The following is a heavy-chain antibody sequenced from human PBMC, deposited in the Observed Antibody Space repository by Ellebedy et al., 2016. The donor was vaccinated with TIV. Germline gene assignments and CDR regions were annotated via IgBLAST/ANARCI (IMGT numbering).Heavy chain of an antibody. CDR2: ISSSGSDT. V-gene: IGHV3-23*03. J-gene: IGHJ4*02. Sequence: GESLKISXVVSGFSFSYYAFHWVRQAPGKGLQWIAFISSSGSDTYYADSVKGRFTISRDNSKNTLFLQMNSLRAEDTALYYCAKEPPHRSYADSWGQGTVVTVSS. D-gene: IGHD1-26*01. CDR3: AKEPPHRSYADS. CDR1: GFSFSYYA.